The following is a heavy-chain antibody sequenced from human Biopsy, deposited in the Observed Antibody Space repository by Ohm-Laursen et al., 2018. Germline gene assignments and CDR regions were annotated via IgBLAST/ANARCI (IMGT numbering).Heavy chain of an antibody. CDR2: ISGSGAST. Sequence: SLRLSCAASGFIFSRNDMSWVRQAPEKGLEWVSGISGSGASTYYADSVKGRFTISRDNAKNSLYLQMNSLRAEDTALYYCAKDSGGSSLGELFHWGQGNLVTVSS. V-gene: IGHV3-23*01. D-gene: IGHD3-16*01. CDR3: AKDSGGSSLGELFH. J-gene: IGHJ4*02. CDR1: GFIFSRND.